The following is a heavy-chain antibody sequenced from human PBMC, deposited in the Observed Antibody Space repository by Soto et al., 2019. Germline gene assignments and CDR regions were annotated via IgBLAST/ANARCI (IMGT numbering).Heavy chain of an antibody. J-gene: IGHJ5*02. CDR1: GDSISSYS. CDR2: IHCNGNT. V-gene: IGHV4-59*12. Sequence: PSETLSLTCTVSGDSISSYSWSWIRQPPGKGLEWIGNIHCNGNTKYSPSLKSRVTISVDTSKNHFSLKLISVTAADTAVYYCASPKIAFYKWFVPWGQGTLVTVSS. CDR3: ASPKIAFYKWFVP. D-gene: IGHD3-3*02.